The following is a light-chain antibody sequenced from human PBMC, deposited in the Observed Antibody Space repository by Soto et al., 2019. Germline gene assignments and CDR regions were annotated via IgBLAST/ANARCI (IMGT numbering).Light chain of an antibody. J-gene: IGKJ1*01. CDR3: QQCNSYSWT. CDR2: DAS. CDR1: QSISSW. V-gene: IGKV1-5*01. Sequence: DIQITQCPSTMSASVGDRVTITGRASQSISSWLAWYQQKPGKAPKLLIYDASSLESGVPSRFSGSGSGTEFTLTISSLQPDDFATYYCQQCNSYSWTFGQGTKVDI.